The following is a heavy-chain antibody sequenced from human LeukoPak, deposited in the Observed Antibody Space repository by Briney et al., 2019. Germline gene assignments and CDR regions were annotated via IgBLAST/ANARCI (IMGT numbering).Heavy chain of an antibody. D-gene: IGHD3-16*01. J-gene: IGHJ6*02. CDR3: SLGQAHGMDV. V-gene: IGHV3-74*01. CDR1: GFTFSSYW. CDR2: INSDGTST. Sequence: GGSLRLSCAASGFTFSSYWMHWVRQAPGKGLMWVSRINSDGTSTSYADSVKGRFTISRDNAKNTLYLEMNSLRAEDTAVYYCSLGQAHGMDVWGQGTTVTVSS.